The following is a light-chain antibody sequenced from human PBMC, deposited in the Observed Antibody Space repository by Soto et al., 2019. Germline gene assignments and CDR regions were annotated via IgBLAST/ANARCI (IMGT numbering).Light chain of an antibody. CDR1: QGISSY. J-gene: IGKJ5*01. V-gene: IGKV1-9*01. Sequence: DIQFTQSPSFLSAXLGDIFXXXXGASQGISSYLAWYQQKPGKAPKLLIYAASTLQSGVPSRFSGSGSGTEFTLTISSLQPEDFATYYCQQLNSYLYTFGQGTRLEI. CDR3: QQLNSYLYT. CDR2: AAS.